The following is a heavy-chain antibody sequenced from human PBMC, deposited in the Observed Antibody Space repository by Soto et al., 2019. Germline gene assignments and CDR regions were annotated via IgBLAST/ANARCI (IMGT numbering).Heavy chain of an antibody. CDR1: RFIFSDYN. Sequence: GGSLRLSXAASRFIFSDYNMNWVRQAPGKGLEWVSYISSSGNTIYYADSVKGRFTISRDNAKNSLFLQMNSLRDEDTAVYYCARDWVAEERTDYYHGMDVWGQGTTVTVSS. J-gene: IGHJ6*02. CDR2: ISSSGNTI. V-gene: IGHV3-48*02. D-gene: IGHD1-1*01. CDR3: ARDWVAEERTDYYHGMDV.